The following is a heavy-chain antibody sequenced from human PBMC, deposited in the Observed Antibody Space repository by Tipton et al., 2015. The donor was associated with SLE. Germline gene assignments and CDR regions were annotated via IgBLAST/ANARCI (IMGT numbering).Heavy chain of an antibody. CDR3: TRGVVQVEYCSGGSCRHNWFDP. CDR1: GFTFSSYA. CDR2: IRSKAYGGTT. D-gene: IGHD2-15*01. V-gene: IGHV3-49*04. J-gene: IGHJ5*02. Sequence: SLRLSCAASGFTFSSYAMSWVRQAPGKGLEWVGFIRSKAYGGTTEYAASVKGRFTISRDDSKSIAYLQMNSLKTEDTAVYYCTRGVVQVEYCSGGSCRHNWFDPWGQGTLVTVSS.